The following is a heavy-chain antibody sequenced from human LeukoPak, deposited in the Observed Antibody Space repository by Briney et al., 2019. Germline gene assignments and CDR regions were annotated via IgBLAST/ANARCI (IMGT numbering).Heavy chain of an antibody. CDR2: MNPNSDNT. V-gene: IGHV1-8*02. CDR3: AKAGSYYDMDV. CDR1: GYTFTGYY. J-gene: IGHJ6*02. Sequence: ASVKVSCKASGYTFTGYYMHWVRQATGQGLEWMGWMNPNSDNTGYAQKFQGRVTMTRNTSISTAYRELSSLTSDDTAVYYCAKAGSYYDMDVWGQGTTVTVSS.